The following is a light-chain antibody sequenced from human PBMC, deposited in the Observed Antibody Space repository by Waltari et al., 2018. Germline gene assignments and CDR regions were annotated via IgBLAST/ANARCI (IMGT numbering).Light chain of an antibody. CDR2: AGS. J-gene: IGKJ3*01. Sequence: IQLCQSPSSLSAHLGDRVTITCRASQGISSYLAWYQQKPGKAPKLLIYAGSTLLNGVPSRFSGGGFGTDFTLTISSLQPEDFATYYCQQVNSYPFTFGPGTTVDIK. CDR3: QQVNSYPFT. CDR1: QGISSY. V-gene: IGKV1-9*01.